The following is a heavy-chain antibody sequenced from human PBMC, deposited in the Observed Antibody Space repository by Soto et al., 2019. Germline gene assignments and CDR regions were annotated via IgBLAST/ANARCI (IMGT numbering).Heavy chain of an antibody. V-gene: IGHV4-34*01. Sequence: PSETLSLTCAVDGGSFSGYYWSWIRQPPGKGLEWIGEINHSGSTNYNPSLKSRVTISVDTSKNQFSLKLSSVTAADTAVYYCARGSGSSSVRWFDPWGQGTLVTVS. CDR2: INHSGST. CDR3: ARGSGSSSVRWFDP. D-gene: IGHD3-10*01. J-gene: IGHJ5*02. CDR1: GGSFSGYY.